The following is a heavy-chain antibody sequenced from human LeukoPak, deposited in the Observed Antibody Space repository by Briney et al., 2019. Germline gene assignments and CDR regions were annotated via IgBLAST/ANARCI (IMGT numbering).Heavy chain of an antibody. CDR3: ARGGGSCGGDCFDY. V-gene: IGHV1-2*02. D-gene: IGHD2-21*01. CDR2: VNPNSGGT. J-gene: IGHJ4*02. Sequence: GASVKVSCKASGYTFTGYYMRWVRQAPGQGLEWMGWVNPNSGGTSYAQKFQGRVTMTRDTSISTAYMVLSRLRSDDTAVYYCARGGGSCGGDCFDYWGQGTLVTVSS. CDR1: GYTFTGYY.